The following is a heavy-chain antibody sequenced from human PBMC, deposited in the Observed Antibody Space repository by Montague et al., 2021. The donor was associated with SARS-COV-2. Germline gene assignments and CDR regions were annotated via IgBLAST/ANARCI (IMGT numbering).Heavy chain of an antibody. J-gene: IGHJ5*02. D-gene: IGHD2-15*01. CDR2: ISSSGSTI. Sequence: SLRLSCAVSGFTFSSYEMNWVRQAPGKGLEWVSYISSSGSTIYYADSVKGRFTISRDNAKNSLYLQMNSLRAEDTAVYYCARLGYCSGGSCIDPWGQGTLVTVSS. V-gene: IGHV3-48*03. CDR3: ARLGYCSGGSCIDP. CDR1: GFTFSSYE.